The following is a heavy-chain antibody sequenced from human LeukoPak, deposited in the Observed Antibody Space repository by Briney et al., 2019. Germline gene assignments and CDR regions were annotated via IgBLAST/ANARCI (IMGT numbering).Heavy chain of an antibody. CDR1: GGSFSGFQ. V-gene: IGHV4-34*01. D-gene: IGHD2-21*02. CDR2: ISPSGTT. CDR3: AREHVTAEGRFDNWFDP. Sequence: SSETLSLSCGVSGGSFSGFQWSWLRPSPGKGLEWIGEISPSGTTDYNPSLKTRLSISLDKSKNQFSLKLSSVTAADTAVYYCAREHVTAEGRFDNWFDPWGPGTLVTVFS. J-gene: IGHJ5*02.